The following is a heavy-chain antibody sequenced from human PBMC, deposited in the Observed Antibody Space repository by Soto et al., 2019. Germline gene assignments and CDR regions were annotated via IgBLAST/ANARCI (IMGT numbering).Heavy chain of an antibody. D-gene: IGHD3-3*01. Sequence: GASVKVSCKASGYTFTRYGIGWARQAPGQGLEWMGWINTYNGNTNYAQNVQGRVSMTTDTSTSTAYMDLRSLRSDDTAVYYCARDQGITTFGVYSMYYYGMDVWGQGTTVTVSS. CDR2: INTYNGNT. CDR3: ARDQGITTFGVYSMYYYGMDV. J-gene: IGHJ6*02. CDR1: GYTFTRYG. V-gene: IGHV1-18*01.